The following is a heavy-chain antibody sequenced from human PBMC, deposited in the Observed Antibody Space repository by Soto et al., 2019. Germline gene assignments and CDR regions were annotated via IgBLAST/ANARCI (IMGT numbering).Heavy chain of an antibody. CDR3: ARGGGATIGLYYFVY. Sequence: AALGNPARSVRMDCSFCWLSLSITRKGVSWLRQPPGKALEWLALIYWHDDKRYSPSLKSRLTITKDTSKNQVVVTMTNMDPVDTTTYYCARGGGATIGLYYFVYWAGEALITVAS. D-gene: IGHD2-21*01. V-gene: IGHV2-5*08. CDR2: IYWHDDK. J-gene: IGHJ4*02. CDR1: WLSLSITRKG.